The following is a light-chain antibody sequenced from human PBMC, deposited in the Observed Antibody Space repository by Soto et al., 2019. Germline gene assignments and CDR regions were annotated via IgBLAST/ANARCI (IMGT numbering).Light chain of an antibody. CDR3: QQSHSIPIP. V-gene: IGKV1-39*01. Sequence: DILMTQSPSSLSASVGDRVTITCRASQNINDHLNWYQQKPGEAPRLVIYIASSSLGGVPLRFSGSGSGTDFTLAINNLQPEDFATYYCQQSHSIPIPFGQGTRLDIK. CDR1: QNINDH. CDR2: IAS. J-gene: IGKJ5*01.